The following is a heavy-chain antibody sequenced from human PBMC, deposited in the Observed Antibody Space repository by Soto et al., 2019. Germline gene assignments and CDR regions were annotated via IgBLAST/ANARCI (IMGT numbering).Heavy chain of an antibody. CDR2: IIPIFGTA. V-gene: IGHV1-69*13. CDR1: GGTFSSYA. J-gene: IGHJ6*02. Sequence: SVKVSCKASGGTFSSYAISWVRQAPGQGLEWMGGIIPIFGTANYAQKFQGRVTITADESTSTAYMELSSLRSEDTAVYYCARDSSGLSSNNHYYYGMDVWGQGTTVTVSS. CDR3: ARDSSGLSSNNHYYYGMDV. D-gene: IGHD2-2*01.